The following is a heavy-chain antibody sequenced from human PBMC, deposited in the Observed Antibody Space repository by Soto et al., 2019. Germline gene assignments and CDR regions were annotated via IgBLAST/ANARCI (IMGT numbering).Heavy chain of an antibody. D-gene: IGHD3-3*01. V-gene: IGHV3-33*01. CDR3: ARHGLRFLEWTDFDY. Sequence: GGSLRLSCAASGFTFSSYGMHWVRQAPGKGLEWVAVIWYDGSNKYYADSVKGRFTISRDNSKNTLYLQMNSLRAEDTAVYYCARHGLRFLEWTDFDYWGQGTLVTVSS. CDR2: IWYDGSNK. J-gene: IGHJ4*02. CDR1: GFTFSSYG.